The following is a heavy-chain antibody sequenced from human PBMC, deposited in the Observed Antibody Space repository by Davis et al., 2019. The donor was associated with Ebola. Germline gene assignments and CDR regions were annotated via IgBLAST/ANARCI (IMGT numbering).Heavy chain of an antibody. V-gene: IGHV1-58*02. CDR3: AASAGTVGKFDL. CDR2: IVVGSCNT. CDR1: GFTFSSSA. D-gene: IGHD1-14*01. J-gene: IGHJ5*02. Sequence: SVNVSCMAYGFTFSSSAMQWVRQARGPRLEWIGGIVVGSCNTNYAQKFRERLTMPRDMSTGTAYMELRSLRFEDTAEYYCAASAGTVGKFDLWGQGTLVTVSS.